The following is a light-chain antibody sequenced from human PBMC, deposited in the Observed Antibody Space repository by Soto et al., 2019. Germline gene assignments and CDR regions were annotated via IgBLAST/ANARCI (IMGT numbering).Light chain of an antibody. CDR2: GVT. Sequence: QSALTQPASVSGSPGQSITISCTGTSSDVGAYYSVSWYQHHPGKAPKLIIYGVTSRPSRVSNRFSDSNSGNTASLTISGLQAEDEADYHCSSYTCGSSHYVLATGTKVTAL. CDR3: SSYTCGSSHYV. J-gene: IGLJ1*01. CDR1: SSDVGAYYS. V-gene: IGLV2-14*01.